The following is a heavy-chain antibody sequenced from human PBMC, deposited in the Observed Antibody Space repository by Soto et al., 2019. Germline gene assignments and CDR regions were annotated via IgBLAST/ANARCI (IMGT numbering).Heavy chain of an antibody. D-gene: IGHD1-1*01. V-gene: IGHV4-31*03. CDR1: GDSISSATHY. J-gene: IGHJ4*02. CDR3: AGRLTPIYNDFEY. Sequence: PSETRSLTCTVSGDSISSATHYWNWILQHPGKGLEWIGYGSSSVNSYYSPSLKSRVFMSVDTSKNLFSLKLSSVTAADTAIYYCAGRLTPIYNDFEYWGQGTKVIVSA. CDR2: GSSSVNS.